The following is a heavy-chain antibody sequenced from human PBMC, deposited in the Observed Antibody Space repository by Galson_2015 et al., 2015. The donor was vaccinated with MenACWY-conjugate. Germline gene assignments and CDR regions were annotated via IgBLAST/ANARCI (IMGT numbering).Heavy chain of an antibody. Sequence: ETLSRTCTVSGGSISSYYWSWIRQPPGKGLEWIGYIYYSGSTNYNPSLKSRVTISVDTSKNQFSLKLSSVTAADTAVYYCATQGAGQQNFPDAFDIWGQGTMVTVSS. CDR3: ATQGAGQQNFPDAFDI. D-gene: IGHD1-26*01. V-gene: IGHV4-59*01. CDR2: IYYSGST. CDR1: GGSISSYY. J-gene: IGHJ3*02.